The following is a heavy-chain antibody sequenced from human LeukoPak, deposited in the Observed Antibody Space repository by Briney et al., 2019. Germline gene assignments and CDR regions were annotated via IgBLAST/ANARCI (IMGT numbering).Heavy chain of an antibody. V-gene: IGHV1-18*01. CDR1: GYTFTNYG. Sequence: ASVKVSCKASGYTFTNYGFSWVRQAPGQGLEWMGWISAYNGYADYAQKFQFRVTMTTDTSTSTAYMELRSLRSDDTAVYYCARDKAVTTEVTQHFQHWGQGTLVTVSS. D-gene: IGHD4-23*01. CDR2: ISAYNGYA. CDR3: ARDKAVTTEVTQHFQH. J-gene: IGHJ1*01.